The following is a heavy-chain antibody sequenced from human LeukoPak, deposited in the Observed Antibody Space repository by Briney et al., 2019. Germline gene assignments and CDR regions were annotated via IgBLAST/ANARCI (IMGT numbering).Heavy chain of an antibody. V-gene: IGHV1-2*02. CDR3: AGFPGNYYDSSGYRH. CDR1: GYTFTSYY. D-gene: IGHD3-22*01. CDR2: INPNSGGT. Sequence: ASVKVSCKASGYTFTSYYMHWVRQAPGQGLEWMGWINPNSGGTNYAQKFQGRVTMTRDTSISTAYMELSRLRSDDTAVYYCAGFPGNYYDSSGYRHWGQGTLVTVSS. J-gene: IGHJ4*02.